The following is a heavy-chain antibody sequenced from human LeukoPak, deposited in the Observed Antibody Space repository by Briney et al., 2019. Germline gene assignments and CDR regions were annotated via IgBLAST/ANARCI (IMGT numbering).Heavy chain of an antibody. CDR2: IKQDGSEK. V-gene: IGHV3-7*01. J-gene: IGHJ5*02. CDR3: ARDWGLLWFGELLS. Sequence: GSLSLSCPASGFTFSSYWMSWVRQAPGKGLEWVANIKQDGSEKYYVDSVKGRFTISRDNAKNSLYLQMNSLRAEDTAVYYCARDWGLLWFGELLSWGQGTLVTVSS. D-gene: IGHD3-10*01. CDR1: GFTFSSYW.